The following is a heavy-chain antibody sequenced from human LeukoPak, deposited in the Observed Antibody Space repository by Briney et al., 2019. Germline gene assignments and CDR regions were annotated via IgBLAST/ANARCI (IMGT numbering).Heavy chain of an antibody. CDR3: ARSDTAMAQDYYYYGMDV. V-gene: IGHV1-69*13. D-gene: IGHD5-18*01. CDR2: LIPIFGTA. J-gene: IGHJ6*02. Sequence: LVKVSCKASGGTFSSYAISWVRQAPGQGLEWMGGLIPIFGTANYAQKFQGRVTITADESTSTAYMELSSLRSEDTAVYYCARSDTAMAQDYYYYGMDVWGQGTTVTVSS. CDR1: GGTFSSYA.